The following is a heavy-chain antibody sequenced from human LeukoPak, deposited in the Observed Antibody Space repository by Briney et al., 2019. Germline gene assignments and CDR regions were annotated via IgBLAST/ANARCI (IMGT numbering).Heavy chain of an antibody. Sequence: ASVKVSCKASGYTFTGYYMHWVRQAPGQGLEWMGWINPNSGGTNYAQKFQGWVTMTRDTSISTAYMELSRLRSDDTAVYYCARHMVPYSGSDLGDYWGQGTLVTVSS. CDR2: INPNSGGT. J-gene: IGHJ4*02. D-gene: IGHD5-12*01. CDR1: GYTFTGYY. V-gene: IGHV1-2*04. CDR3: ARHMVPYSGSDLGDY.